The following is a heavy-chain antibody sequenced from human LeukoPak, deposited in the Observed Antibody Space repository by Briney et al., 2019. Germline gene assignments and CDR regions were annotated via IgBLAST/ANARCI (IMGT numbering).Heavy chain of an antibody. D-gene: IGHD3-3*01. CDR2: MNPNSGNT. Sequence: ASVKVSCKASGYTFTSYDINWVRQATGQGLEWVGWMNPNSGNTGYAQKFQGRVTMTRNTSISTAYMELSSLRSEDTAVYYCARDNGTRITIFGVGYNYYYYGMDVWGQGTTVTVSS. V-gene: IGHV1-8*01. J-gene: IGHJ6*02. CDR3: ARDNGTRITIFGVGYNYYYYGMDV. CDR1: GYTFTSYD.